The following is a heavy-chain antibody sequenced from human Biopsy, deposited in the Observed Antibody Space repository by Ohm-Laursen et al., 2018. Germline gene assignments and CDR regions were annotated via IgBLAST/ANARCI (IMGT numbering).Heavy chain of an antibody. CDR2: LYYNGFT. J-gene: IGHJ3*01. Sequence: SDTLSLTCPVSGGSISSYYWSRIRQPPGKGLEWIGFLYYNGFTNSNPSLKSRATISLDSSKNQFSLNLNSVTATDTAVYYCARRLPLRGFAFDVWGQGTVVTVS. CDR3: ARRLPLRGFAFDV. CDR1: GGSISSYY. D-gene: IGHD3-10*01. V-gene: IGHV4-59*08.